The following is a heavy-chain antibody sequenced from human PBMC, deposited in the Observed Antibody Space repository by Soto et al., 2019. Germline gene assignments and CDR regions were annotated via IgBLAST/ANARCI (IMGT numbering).Heavy chain of an antibody. J-gene: IGHJ6*02. CDR1: GFTLNNYW. CDR2: INSNGRST. CDR3: ARGGAVRANYYYGMDV. Sequence: EVQLVESGGGLVQPGGSLRLSCAASGFTLNNYWMHWVRQAPGKGLVWVSRINSNGRSTNYADSVKGRFTISRDDATNTLYLQMTSLRAEDTGVYYCARGGAVRANYYYGMDVWGQGTTVTVSS. V-gene: IGHV3-74*01. D-gene: IGHD3-10*01.